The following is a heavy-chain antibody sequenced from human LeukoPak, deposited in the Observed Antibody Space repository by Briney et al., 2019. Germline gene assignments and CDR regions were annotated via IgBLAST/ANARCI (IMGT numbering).Heavy chain of an antibody. V-gene: IGHV3-21*04. CDR2: TSSGSSWI. J-gene: IGHJ4*02. CDR3: APRPYDYVWGSYRYL. D-gene: IGHD3-16*02. CDR1: GFTFSDYS. Sequence: GGSLRLSCAASGFTFSDYSMNWVRQTPGKGLEWVASTSSGSSWIYYADSVRGRFTISRDNAKNTLYLQMSSLRAEDTAVYYCAPRPYDYVWGSYRYLWGQGTLVTVSS.